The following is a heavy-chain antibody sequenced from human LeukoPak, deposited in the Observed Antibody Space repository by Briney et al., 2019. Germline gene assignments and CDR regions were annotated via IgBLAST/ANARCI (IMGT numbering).Heavy chain of an antibody. J-gene: IGHJ1*01. CDR2: INHSGST. D-gene: IGHD6-13*01. CDR1: GGSFSGYY. CDR3: ARGRGSSWYWEYFQH. V-gene: IGHV4-34*01. Sequence: SETLSLTCAVYGGSFSGYYWSWIRQPPGKGLEWIGEINHSGSTNYNPSLKSRVTISVDTSKNQFSLKLSSVTAADTAVYYCARGRGSSWYWEYFQHWGLGTLVTVSS.